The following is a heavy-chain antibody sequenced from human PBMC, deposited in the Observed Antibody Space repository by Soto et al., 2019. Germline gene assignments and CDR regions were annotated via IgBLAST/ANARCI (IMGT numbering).Heavy chain of an antibody. CDR1: GGTFSSYA. CDR3: ARAARHYDFGEAPGYYYGMDV. Sequence: QVQLVQSGAEVKKPGSSVKVSCKASGGTFSSYAISWVRQAPGQGLEWMGGIIPIFGTANYAQKFQGRVTITADESTSTAYMELSSLRSEDTAVYYCARAARHYDFGEAPGYYYGMDVWGQGTTVTVSS. D-gene: IGHD3-3*01. CDR2: IIPIFGTA. V-gene: IGHV1-69*01. J-gene: IGHJ6*02.